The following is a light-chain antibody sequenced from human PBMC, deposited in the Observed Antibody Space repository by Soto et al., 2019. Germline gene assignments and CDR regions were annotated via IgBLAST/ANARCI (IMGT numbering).Light chain of an antibody. CDR3: CAYVSSNTLL. CDR1: SGDIGSYNL. Sequence: QSVLTQPASVSGSPGQSITISCTGTSGDIGSYNLLFWYQQHAGKAPKLMIYEGSKRPSGISNRFSGSKSGNTASLIISGLQGDDEGDYYCCAYVSSNTLLFGGGTKLTVL. J-gene: IGLJ3*02. CDR2: EGS. V-gene: IGLV2-23*01.